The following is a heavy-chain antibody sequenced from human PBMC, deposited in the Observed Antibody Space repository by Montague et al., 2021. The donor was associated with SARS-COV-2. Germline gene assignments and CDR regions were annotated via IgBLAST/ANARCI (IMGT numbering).Heavy chain of an antibody. CDR2: VYYSGYT. CDR1: GDSVSSSDHY. CDR3: ARRRLREDYFDF. D-gene: IGHD4-17*01. Sequence: SETLSLTCTVSGDSVSSSDHYWGWIRRPPGKGLEWLGIVYYSGYTYYNPSVKGRVTIFIDASKNQFSLKLNSLTATDTAIYHCARRRLREDYFDFWGQGTLLAVSS. J-gene: IGHJ4*02. V-gene: IGHV4-39*01.